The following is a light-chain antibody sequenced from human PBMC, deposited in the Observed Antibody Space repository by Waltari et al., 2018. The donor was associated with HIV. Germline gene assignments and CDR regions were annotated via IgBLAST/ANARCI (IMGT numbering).Light chain of an antibody. V-gene: IGLV3-9*01. Sequence: YELTQLFSVSVALGQKARIPRGGANIGSTTVDWYQQKPGQAPVLVIYRNTNRPSGIPERFSGSNSGNTATLTITRAKVGDEADYYCHVWDRATGVFGTGTTVTVL. J-gene: IGLJ1*01. CDR1: NIGSTT. CDR3: HVWDRATGV. CDR2: RNT.